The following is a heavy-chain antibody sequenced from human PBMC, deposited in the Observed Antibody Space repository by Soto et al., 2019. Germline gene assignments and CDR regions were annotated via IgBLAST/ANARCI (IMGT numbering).Heavy chain of an antibody. V-gene: IGHV3-30*03. J-gene: IGHJ4*02. Sequence: GGSLRLSCAASGFTFSSYGMHWVRQAPGKGLEWVAVISYDGSNKYYADSVKGRFTISRDNSKNTLYLQMNSLRAEDTAVYYCASRLIAVAGTDYWGQGTLVTVSS. CDR3: ASRLIAVAGTDY. D-gene: IGHD6-19*01. CDR1: GFTFSSYG. CDR2: ISYDGSNK.